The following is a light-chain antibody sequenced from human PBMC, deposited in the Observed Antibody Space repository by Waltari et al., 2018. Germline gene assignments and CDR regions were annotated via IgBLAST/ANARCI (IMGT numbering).Light chain of an antibody. CDR2: GAS. J-gene: IGKJ4*01. CDR3: QQYDGSSVT. CDR1: QTITGSW. Sequence: EVVLTQSPGTLSLSPGERATLSCRASQTITGSWLTWYQQKPGQAPRLLIYGASTRVTGIPDRFSGSWSGTDFTLTIGRLEPEDFAVYYCQQYDGSSVTFGGGTKMEIK. V-gene: IGKV3-20*01.